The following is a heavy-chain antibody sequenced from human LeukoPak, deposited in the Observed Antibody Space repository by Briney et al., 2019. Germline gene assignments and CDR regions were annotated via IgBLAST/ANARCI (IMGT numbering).Heavy chain of an antibody. CDR1: GGSFSNYY. V-gene: IGHV4-34*01. D-gene: IGHD3-22*01. Sequence: SPSGTLSLTCAVYGGSFSNYYWSWIRQPPGKGLEWIGEINHSGSTNYNPSLKSRVTISVDTSKNQFSLKLTSVTAADTAVYYCARGRLDYDSSGKFDYWGQGTLVTVSS. J-gene: IGHJ4*02. CDR2: INHSGST. CDR3: ARGRLDYDSSGKFDY.